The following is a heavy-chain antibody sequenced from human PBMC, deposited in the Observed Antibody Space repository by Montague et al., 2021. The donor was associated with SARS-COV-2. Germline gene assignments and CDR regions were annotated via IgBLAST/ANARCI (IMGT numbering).Heavy chain of an antibody. CDR2: IFWNDDK. D-gene: IGHD7-27*01. CDR1: GFSLISDGVG. V-gene: IGHV2-5*01. Sequence: PALVKPTQTLTLTCTFSGFSLISDGVGVGWIRQPPGKALEWLALIFWNDDKRYNSSLKNRPTVTKDTSKNQVVLTMTNMDPLDTGTYYCARSLLFSSLGDFDSWGQGTLVTVAS. J-gene: IGHJ4*02. CDR3: ARSLLFSSLGDFDS.